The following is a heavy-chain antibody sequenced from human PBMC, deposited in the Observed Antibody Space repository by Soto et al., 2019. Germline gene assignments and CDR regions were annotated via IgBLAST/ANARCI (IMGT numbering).Heavy chain of an antibody. CDR1: GFAFSSYC. J-gene: IGHJ4*02. D-gene: IGHD2-8*01. CDR2: INSDGSVT. V-gene: IGHV3-74*01. Sequence: EVQLEESGGGLVQPGGSLRLSCAASGFAFSSYCMYWVRQAPGKGLVWVSRINSDGSVTSYADSVKGRFTLSSDNAKNTRYLQMSSLRAEDTAVYYCASDQFVLASRHVGGVAHWGQGPLVTVSS. CDR3: ASDQFVLASRHVGGVAH.